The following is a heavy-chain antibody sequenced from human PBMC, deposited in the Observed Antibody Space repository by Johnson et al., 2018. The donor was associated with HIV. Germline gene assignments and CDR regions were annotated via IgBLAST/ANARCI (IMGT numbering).Heavy chain of an antibody. Sequence: FFPSGGSLLLSFASSGFPFLLSDLPLFLHSPGPGLVWVSRSNSYGSRTNYADSVKGRFTISRAPAPTPLPLQMNSLRAEDTALYYCAKARGWLQCLDIWGQGTMVTVSS. V-gene: IGHV3-74*01. D-gene: IGHD5-24*01. CDR3: AKARGWLQCLDI. J-gene: IGHJ3*02. CDR1: GFPFLLSD. CDR2: SNSYGSRT.